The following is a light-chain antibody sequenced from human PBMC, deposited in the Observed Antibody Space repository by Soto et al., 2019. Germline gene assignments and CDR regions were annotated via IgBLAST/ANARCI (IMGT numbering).Light chain of an antibody. Sequence: QSVLTQPASVSGSPGQSITISCTGTSSDVGGYDYVSWYQLRPGKAPKLMVFEVSNRPSGVSYRFSGSKSGNTASLTISGLQAEVEADYFCSSYSISTAYLFGTGTKVTVL. J-gene: IGLJ1*01. V-gene: IGLV2-14*01. CDR2: EVS. CDR3: SSYSISTAYL. CDR1: SSDVGGYDY.